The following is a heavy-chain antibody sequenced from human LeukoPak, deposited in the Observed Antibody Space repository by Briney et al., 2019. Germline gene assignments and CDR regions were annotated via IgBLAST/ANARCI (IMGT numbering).Heavy chain of an antibody. CDR1: GGSISSGGYY. Sequence: SEALSLTCTVSGGSISSGGYYWSWIRQHPGKGLEWIAYIYSTGSTYYNPSLKSRVTISLDTSKNQFSLRLSSVTAADTAVYYCARDHYYDSSGYTRSEVDAIDIWGQGTMVTVSS. V-gene: IGHV4-31*03. CDR3: ARDHYYDSSGYTRSEVDAIDI. CDR2: IYSTGST. J-gene: IGHJ3*02. D-gene: IGHD3-22*01.